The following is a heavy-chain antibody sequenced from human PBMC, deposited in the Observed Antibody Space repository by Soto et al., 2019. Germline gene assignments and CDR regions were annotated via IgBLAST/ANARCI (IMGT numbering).Heavy chain of an antibody. V-gene: IGHV3-48*01. Sequence: EVQLVESGGGLVQPGGSLRLSCAASGFTFSSYSMNWVRQAPGKGLEWVSYISSSSSTIYYADSVKGRFTISRDNAKNSLYLQMNSLRAEDTAVYYCATLPDCSSTSCYYRYYYYGMDVWCQGTTVTVSS. CDR1: GFTFSSYS. CDR2: ISSSSSTI. CDR3: ATLPDCSSTSCYYRYYYYGMDV. J-gene: IGHJ6*02. D-gene: IGHD2-2*01.